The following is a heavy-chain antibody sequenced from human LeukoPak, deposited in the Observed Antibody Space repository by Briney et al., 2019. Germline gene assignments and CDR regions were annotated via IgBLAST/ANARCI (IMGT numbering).Heavy chain of an antibody. V-gene: IGHV3-48*01. Sequence: GGSLRLSCAASGFTFSSYSMNWVRQAPGKGLEWVSYISSSSSTIYYADSVKGRFTISRDNAKNSLYLQMNRLRAEDTAVYYCARARSSRDYYYYYYMDVWGKGITVTVSS. CDR3: ARARSSRDYYYYYYMDV. CDR1: GFTFSSYS. CDR2: ISSSSSTI. J-gene: IGHJ6*03.